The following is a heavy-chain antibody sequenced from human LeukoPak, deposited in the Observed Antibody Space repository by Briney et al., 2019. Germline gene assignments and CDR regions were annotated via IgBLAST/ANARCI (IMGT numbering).Heavy chain of an antibody. CDR1: GGSISSSSYY. V-gene: IGHV4-39*07. CDR2: IYYSGST. Sequence: SETLSLTCTVSGGSISSSSYYWGWIRQPPGKGLEWIGSIYYSGSTYYNPSLKSRVTISVDTSKNQFSLKLSSVTAADTAVYYCARDPAQQQLVRGMFDYWGQGTLVTVSS. J-gene: IGHJ4*02. D-gene: IGHD6-13*01. CDR3: ARDPAQQQLVRGMFDY.